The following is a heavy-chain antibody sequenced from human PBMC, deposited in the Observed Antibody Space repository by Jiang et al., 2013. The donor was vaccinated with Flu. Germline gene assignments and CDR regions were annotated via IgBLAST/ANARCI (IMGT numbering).Heavy chain of an antibody. CDR3: ARTSLARYGSGSYYFDP. Sequence: GPGLVKPSQTLSLTCTVSGGSISSDDYWWSWIRQSPGKGLEWIGYIFYSENSYYNPSLKSRVTISVDSSKNQFSLKLNSVTAADTAVYYCARTSLARYGSGSYYFDPWGQGTLVTVSS. J-gene: IGHJ4*02. V-gene: IGHV4-30-4*01. CDR1: GGSISSDDYW. D-gene: IGHD3-10*01. CDR2: IFYSENS.